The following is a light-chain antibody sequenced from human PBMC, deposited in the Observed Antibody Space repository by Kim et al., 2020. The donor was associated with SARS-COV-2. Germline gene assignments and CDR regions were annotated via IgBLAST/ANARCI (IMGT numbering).Light chain of an antibody. V-gene: IGLV2-8*01. CDR3: ASYAGNNNFL. CDR2: DVT. CDR1: SSDVGGYNF. J-gene: IGLJ2*01. Sequence: GQSVTLSCTGTSSDVGGYNFVSWYQQHPGKTPKLILSDVTKRPSGVPHRFSGSKSGNTASLTVSGLQAEDEADYYCASYAGNNNFLFGGGTQLTVL.